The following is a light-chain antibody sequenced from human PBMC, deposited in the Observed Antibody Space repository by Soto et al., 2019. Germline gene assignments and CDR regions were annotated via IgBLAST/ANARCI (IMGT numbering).Light chain of an antibody. Sequence: QSVLTQPASASGCPGQSITISCTGTSSDVGGYNYVSWYQQHPGKAPKLMIYDVSNRPSGVSNRFSGSKSGNTASLTISGLQAEDEADYYCSSYTSSSTVVFGGGTKLIVL. CDR1: SSDVGGYNY. CDR2: DVS. J-gene: IGLJ2*01. V-gene: IGLV2-14*01. CDR3: SSYTSSSTVV.